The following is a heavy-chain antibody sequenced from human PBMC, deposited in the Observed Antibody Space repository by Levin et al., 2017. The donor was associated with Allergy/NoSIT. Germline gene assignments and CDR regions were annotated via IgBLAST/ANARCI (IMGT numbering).Heavy chain of an antibody. Sequence: GESLKISCAASGFTFNTYAMNWVRQAPGKGLEWVSALSGSGGATYYADSVTGRFTISRDNSKNTLYLEMNSLRAEDTAVYYCAKALRGSSWSKEPFDIWGQGTMVTVSS. CDR2: LSGSGGAT. CDR3: AKALRGSSWSKEPFDI. CDR1: GFTFNTYA. J-gene: IGHJ3*02. V-gene: IGHV3-23*01. D-gene: IGHD6-13*01.